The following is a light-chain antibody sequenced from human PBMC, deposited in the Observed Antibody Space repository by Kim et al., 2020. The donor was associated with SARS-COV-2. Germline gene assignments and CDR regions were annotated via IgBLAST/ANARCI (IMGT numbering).Light chain of an antibody. CDR2: GRN. CDR1: SLRSYY. J-gene: IGLJ1*01. Sequence: SSELTQDPAVSVALGQTVKITCQGASLRSYYASWYQQKPGQAPILVIYGRNNRPSGIPDRFSGSSSVNTASLTITGAQAEDEADYYCNSRDSTGKRWVFG. CDR3: NSRDSTGKRWV. V-gene: IGLV3-19*01.